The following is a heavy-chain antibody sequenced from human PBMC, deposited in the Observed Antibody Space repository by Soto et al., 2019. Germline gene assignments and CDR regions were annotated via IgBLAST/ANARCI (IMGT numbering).Heavy chain of an antibody. CDR1: GFTFSSYA. J-gene: IGHJ4*02. CDR3: AKGMLVGDCSGGSCSYEYYFDY. D-gene: IGHD2-15*01. Sequence: EVQLLESGGGLVQPGGSLRLSCAASGFTFSSYAMSWVRQAPGKGLEWVSAISGSGGSTYYADSVKGRFTISRDNSKNTLYLQMNSLRAEDTAVYYYAKGMLVGDCSGGSCSYEYYFDYWGQGTLVTVSS. CDR2: ISGSGGST. V-gene: IGHV3-23*01.